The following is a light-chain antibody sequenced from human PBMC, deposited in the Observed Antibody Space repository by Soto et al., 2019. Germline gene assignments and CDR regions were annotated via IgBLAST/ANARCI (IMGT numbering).Light chain of an antibody. CDR1: GSNLGRNY. Sequence: QSVLTQPPSVSATPGQKVTISCSGSGSNLGRNYVSWYQQLPGTAPKLLIYDNVYRFSGIPARFSGSKSGTSATLAITGLQTGDEGDYYCGTWDNSLSAYVFGSGTKVTAL. CDR3: GTWDNSLSAYV. CDR2: DNV. J-gene: IGLJ1*01. V-gene: IGLV1-51*01.